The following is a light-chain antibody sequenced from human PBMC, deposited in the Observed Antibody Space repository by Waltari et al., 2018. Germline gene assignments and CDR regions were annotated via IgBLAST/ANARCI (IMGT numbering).Light chain of an antibody. Sequence: DIVMTQFPDSLAVSLGERATINCKSSQSVLYSSNNKNYLAWYQQKPGQPPKLLIYWASTRESGVPDRFSGSGSGTDFTLTISSLQAEDVAVYYCQEYYGTPPDTFGQGTKLEIK. CDR1: QSVLYSSNNKNY. V-gene: IGKV4-1*01. J-gene: IGKJ2*01. CDR2: WAS. CDR3: QEYYGTPPDT.